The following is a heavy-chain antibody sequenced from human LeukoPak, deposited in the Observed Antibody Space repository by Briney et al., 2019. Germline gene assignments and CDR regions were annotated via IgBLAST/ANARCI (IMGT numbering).Heavy chain of an antibody. Sequence: SETLSLTCTVSGGSISSYYWSWIRQPPGKGLEWIGYLYYSGSTIYNPSLKSRSTISLDTSKKQFSLNLTSVTASDAAVYYCARHMRGQSYGPFDSWGQGTLVTVSS. D-gene: IGHD3-10*01. CDR2: LYYSGST. CDR3: ARHMRGQSYGPFDS. V-gene: IGHV4-59*08. CDR1: GGSISSYY. J-gene: IGHJ4*02.